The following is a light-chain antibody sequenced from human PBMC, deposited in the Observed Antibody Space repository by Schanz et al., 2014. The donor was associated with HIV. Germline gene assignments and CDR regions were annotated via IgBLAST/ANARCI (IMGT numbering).Light chain of an antibody. CDR2: DNN. CDR1: SSNIGAGHD. CDR3: QSYDSSLSGWV. Sequence: QSVLTQPPSVSGAPGQRVTLSCTGSSSNIGAGHDVHWYQQFPGTAPKLLIYDNNNRPSGVPDRFSGSKSGTSASLAITGLQAEDEADYYCQSYDSSLSGWVFGGGTKLTVL. V-gene: IGLV1-40*01. J-gene: IGLJ3*02.